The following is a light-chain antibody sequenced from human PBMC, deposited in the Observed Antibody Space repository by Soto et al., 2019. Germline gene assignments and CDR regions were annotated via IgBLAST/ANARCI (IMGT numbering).Light chain of an antibody. CDR3: QPYNNWPLT. V-gene: IGKV1-5*03. CDR2: KAS. Sequence: DIQMTQSPSTLSASVGDRVTITCRASQTISSWLAWYQQKPGKAPKLLIYKASTLKSGVPSRFSGSRSGPEFTLTINSLQSEDFAIYYCQPYNNWPLTFGGGTKVDIK. J-gene: IGKJ4*01. CDR1: QTISSW.